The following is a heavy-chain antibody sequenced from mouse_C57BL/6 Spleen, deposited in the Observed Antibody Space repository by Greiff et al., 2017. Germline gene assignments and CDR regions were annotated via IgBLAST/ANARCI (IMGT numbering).Heavy chain of an antibody. D-gene: IGHD2-2*01. J-gene: IGHJ3*01. CDR2: IAPSDSFT. V-gene: IGHV1-69*01. CDR1: DYTFTSYW. Sequence: VQLQQPVAELVMPGASVKLSCKASDYTFTSYWMHWVKQRPGPGLEWIGEIAPSDSFTNYNQKFKGKSPLTVDKSSSTAYMQLSSRTSEDSAVYYCARRGDGYDWFAYWGQGTLVTVSA. CDR3: ARRGDGYDWFAY.